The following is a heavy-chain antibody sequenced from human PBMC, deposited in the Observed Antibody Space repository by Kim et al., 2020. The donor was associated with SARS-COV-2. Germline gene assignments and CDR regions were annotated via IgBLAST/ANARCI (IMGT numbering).Heavy chain of an antibody. Sequence: SETLYLTCTVSGGSISSSSYYWGWIRQPPGKGLEWIGNMYYSGSSYYNPSLKSRVTISVDTSKNQFSLKLSSVTAADTAVYYCARHLGDYLSPMTSWGQGTLVTVSS. CDR2: MYYSGSS. J-gene: IGHJ4*02. CDR1: GGSISSSSYY. CDR3: ARHLGDYLSPMTS. V-gene: IGHV4-39*01. D-gene: IGHD4-17*01.